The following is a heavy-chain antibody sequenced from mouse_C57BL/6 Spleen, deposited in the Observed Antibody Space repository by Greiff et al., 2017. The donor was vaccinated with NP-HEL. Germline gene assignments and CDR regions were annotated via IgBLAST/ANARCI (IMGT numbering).Heavy chain of an antibody. Sequence: EVKLMESGGDLVKPGGSLKLSCAASGFTFSSYGMSWVRQTPDKRLEWVATISSGGSYTYYPDSVKGRFTISRDNAKNTLYLQMSSLKSEDTAMYYCARQGVVATGSMDYWGQGTSVTVSS. CDR2: ISSGGSYT. CDR3: ARQGVVATGSMDY. J-gene: IGHJ4*01. D-gene: IGHD1-1*01. CDR1: GFTFSSYG. V-gene: IGHV5-6*01.